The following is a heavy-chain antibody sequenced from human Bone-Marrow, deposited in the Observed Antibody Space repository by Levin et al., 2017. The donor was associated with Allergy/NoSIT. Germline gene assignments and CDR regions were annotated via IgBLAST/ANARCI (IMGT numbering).Heavy chain of an antibody. J-gene: IGHJ4*02. D-gene: IGHD5-12*01. CDR3: AKDLVAATITRYYFDY. CDR1: GFTFNRYA. Sequence: GESLKISCAASGFTFNRYAMSWVRQAPGKGLEWVSGISGSGGSTYYAESVKGRFTISRDTSKNTLYLQMNSLRAEDTAVYFCAKDLVAATITRYYFDYWGQGLLVTVSS. CDR2: ISGSGGST. V-gene: IGHV3-23*01.